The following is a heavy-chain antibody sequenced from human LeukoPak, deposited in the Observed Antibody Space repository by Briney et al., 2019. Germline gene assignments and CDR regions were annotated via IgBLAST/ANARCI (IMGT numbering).Heavy chain of an antibody. Sequence: SETLSLTCAVSGSSITSDYFWGWIRQPPGKGLGWIATIYYSWGMYFNPSLKCRVTISLDASKSQFSLKMTSLTAADTAIYYCARSVTAGFFDYWGQGILVTVSS. CDR3: ARSVTAGFFDY. J-gene: IGHJ4*02. CDR1: GSSITSDYF. CDR2: IYYSWGM. V-gene: IGHV4-38-2*01.